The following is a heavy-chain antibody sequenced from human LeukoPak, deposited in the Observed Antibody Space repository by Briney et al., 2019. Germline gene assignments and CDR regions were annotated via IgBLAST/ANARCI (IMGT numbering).Heavy chain of an antibody. D-gene: IGHD3-16*02. CDR3: ARVGYDYVWGSYRPDY. CDR2: MNPNSGNT. V-gene: IGHV1-8*01. CDR1: GYTFTSYD. Sequence: ASVKVSCKASGYTFTSYDINWVRQATGQGLEWMGWMNPNSGNTGYAQKFQGRVTMTRNTSISTAYMELSSLRSEDMAVYYCARVGYDYVWGSYRPDYWGQGTLVTVSS. J-gene: IGHJ4*02.